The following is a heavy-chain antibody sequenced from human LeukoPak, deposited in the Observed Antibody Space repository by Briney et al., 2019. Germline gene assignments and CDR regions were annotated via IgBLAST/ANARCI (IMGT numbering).Heavy chain of an antibody. J-gene: IGHJ2*01. CDR2: ISSDGNEK. Sequence: GGSLRLSCAASGFTFRNSGMHWVRQAPGKGLEWVAVISSDGNEKYYADSVKDRFTISRDNFKNSHFLQMNSLTVEDTAVYYCAKDAGRYLTWGYFDLWGRGTLVTVSP. D-gene: IGHD2-2*01. CDR3: AKDAGRYLTWGYFDL. CDR1: GFTFRNSG. V-gene: IGHV3-30*18.